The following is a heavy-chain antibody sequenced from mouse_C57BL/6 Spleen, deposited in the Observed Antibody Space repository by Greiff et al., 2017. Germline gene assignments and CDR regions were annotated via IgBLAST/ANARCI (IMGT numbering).Heavy chain of an antibody. CDR3: ARPYYYGSRYAMDY. Sequence: VQLQQPGAELVRPGTSVKLSCKASGYTFTSYWMHWVKQRPGQGLEWIGVIDPSDSYTNYNQKFKGKATLTVDKSSSTAYMQLSSLTSEDSAVYYCARPYYYGSRYAMDYWGQGASVTVSS. CDR1: GYTFTSYW. CDR2: IDPSDSYT. V-gene: IGHV1-59*01. J-gene: IGHJ4*01. D-gene: IGHD1-1*01.